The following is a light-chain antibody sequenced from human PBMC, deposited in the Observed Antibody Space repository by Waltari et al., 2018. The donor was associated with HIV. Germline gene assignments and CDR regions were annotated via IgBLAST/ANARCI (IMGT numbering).Light chain of an antibody. CDR3: CSYAGSYTPVV. CDR2: DVS. CDR1: SSDVGGYKY. J-gene: IGLJ2*01. V-gene: IGLV2-11*01. Sequence: QSALTQPRSVSGSPGQSVTISCTGTSSDVGGYKYVLWYQQNPGKAPKFMIYDVSKRPSGVPDRFSGSKSGNTASLTISGLQAEDEADYYCCSYAGSYTPVVFGGGTKLTVL.